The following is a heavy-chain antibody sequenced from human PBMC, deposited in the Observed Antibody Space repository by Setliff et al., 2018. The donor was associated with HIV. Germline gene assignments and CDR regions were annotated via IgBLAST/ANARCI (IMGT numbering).Heavy chain of an antibody. CDR1: GASISEYF. CDR2: IYYRGST. CDR3: ARHARGSIAAAGTLLSEGNYFDY. Sequence: TSETLSLTCTVSGASISEYFWSWIRQSPGRRPEWIGTIYYRGSTYYNPSLKSRVTISVDTSKNHFSLRLSSVTAADTAVYYCARHARGSIAAAGTLLSEGNYFDYWGQGPLVTVSS. D-gene: IGHD6-13*01. V-gene: IGHV4-59*04. J-gene: IGHJ4*02.